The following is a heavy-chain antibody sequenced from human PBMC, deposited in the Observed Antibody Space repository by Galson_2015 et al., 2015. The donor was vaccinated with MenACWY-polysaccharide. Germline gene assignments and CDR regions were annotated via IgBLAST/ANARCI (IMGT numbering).Heavy chain of an antibody. CDR2: IYYGGST. J-gene: IGHJ4*02. Sequence: SETLSLTCTVSGGSISSSSYYWGWIRQPPGKGLEWIGTIYYGGSTYYNPPLKSRFTISVDTSKNQFSLKLTSVPAADTAVYYCARQGGSGRSHDYWGQGTLVTVSS. CDR3: ARQGGSGRSHDY. V-gene: IGHV4-39*01. D-gene: IGHD5-12*01. CDR1: GGSISSSSYY.